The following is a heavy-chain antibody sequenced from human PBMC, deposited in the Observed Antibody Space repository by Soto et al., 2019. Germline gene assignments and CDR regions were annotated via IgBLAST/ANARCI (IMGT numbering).Heavy chain of an antibody. V-gene: IGHV3-11*06. CDR3: ARNLVGATGAFDI. CDR1: GFTFSDYY. J-gene: IGHJ3*02. D-gene: IGHD1-26*01. Sequence: PGGSLRLSCAASGFTFSDYYMSWIRQAPGKGLEWVSYISSSSSYTNYADSVKGRFTISRDNAKNSLYLQMNSLRAEDTAVYYCARNLVGATGAFDIWGQGTMVTVSS. CDR2: ISSSSSYT.